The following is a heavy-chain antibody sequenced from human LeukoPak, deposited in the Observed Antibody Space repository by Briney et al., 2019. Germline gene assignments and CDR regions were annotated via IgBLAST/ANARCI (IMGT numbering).Heavy chain of an antibody. CDR1: LGSLSSGVYY. V-gene: IGHV4-31*03. CDR3: ARGGNAFDI. Sequence: SETLSLTCTVSLGSLSSGVYYWKWIRQHPGKGLEWIGYIYYSGSTYYNPSLKSRVTISVDTSKNQFSLKLSSVTASDTAVYYCARGGNAFDIWGQGTMVAVSS. D-gene: IGHD1-26*01. J-gene: IGHJ3*02. CDR2: IYYSGST.